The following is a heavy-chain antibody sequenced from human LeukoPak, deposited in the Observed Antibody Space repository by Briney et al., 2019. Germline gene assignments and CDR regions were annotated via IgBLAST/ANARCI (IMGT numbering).Heavy chain of an antibody. J-gene: IGHJ4*02. V-gene: IGHV1-2*02. Sequence: GSSVKVSCKASGGTFSSYAISWVRQAPGQGLEWMGWINPNSGGTNYAQKFQGRVTMTRDTSISTAYMELSRLRSDDTAVYYCAKDQQLVRLLYWGQGTLVTVSS. CDR1: GGTFSSYA. CDR3: AKDQQLVRLLY. D-gene: IGHD6-13*01. CDR2: INPNSGGT.